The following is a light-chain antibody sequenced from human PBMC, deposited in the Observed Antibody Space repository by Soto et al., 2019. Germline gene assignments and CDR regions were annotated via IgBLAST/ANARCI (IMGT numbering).Light chain of an antibody. J-gene: IGKJ1*01. Sequence: EIVMTPSPATLSVSPVETATLSCRASQSVYNNLAWYQQRPGQAPRLLIHGASTRATGVLAKVSGSGSGTEFTLTISRLEPEDFAVYYCQQYGSSGTFGQGTKVDIK. CDR2: GAS. CDR3: QQYGSSGT. CDR1: QSVYNN. V-gene: IGKV3-15*01.